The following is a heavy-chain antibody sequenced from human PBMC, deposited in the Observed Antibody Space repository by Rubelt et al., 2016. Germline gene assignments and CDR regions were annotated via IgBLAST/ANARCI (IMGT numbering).Heavy chain of an antibody. V-gene: IGHV4-38-2*02. CDR2: IYHSGST. D-gene: IGHD3-10*01. CDR3: ARILYGSGSPFDY. Sequence: QVQLQESGPGLVKPSETLSLTCTVSGYSISSGYYWGWIRQPPGKGLEWIGSIYHSGSTYYNPSLKSRVTISLDTSKNQFSLKLSSVTAADTAVYYWARILYGSGSPFDYWGQGTLVTVSS. CDR1: GYSISSGYY. J-gene: IGHJ4*02.